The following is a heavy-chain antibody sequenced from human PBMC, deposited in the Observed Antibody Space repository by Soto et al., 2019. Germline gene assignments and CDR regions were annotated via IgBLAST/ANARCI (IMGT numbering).Heavy chain of an antibody. CDR1: GYTFTGYY. CDR2: INPNSGGT. V-gene: IGHV1-2*04. D-gene: IGHD3-3*01. CDR3: ARADITIFGVVNYGMDV. J-gene: IGHJ6*02. Sequence: GASVKVSCKASGYTFTGYYMHWVRQAPGQGLEWMGWINPNSGGTNYAQKFQGWVTMTRDTSISTAYMELSRLRSDDTAVYYCARADITIFGVVNYGMDVWGQGTTVTVSS.